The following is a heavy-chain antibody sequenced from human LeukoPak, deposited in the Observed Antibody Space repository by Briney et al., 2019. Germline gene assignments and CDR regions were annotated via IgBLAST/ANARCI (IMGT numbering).Heavy chain of an antibody. D-gene: IGHD3-10*02. CDR1: GFTFSTYS. CDR2: IKQDGSVK. CDR3: AELGITMIGGV. Sequence: GGSLRLSCAASGFTFSTYSMNWVRQAPGKGLEWVASIKQDGSVKYYVDSVKGRFTISRDNAKNSLYLQMNSLRAEDTAVYYCAELGITMIGGVWGKGTTVTISS. V-gene: IGHV3-7*01. J-gene: IGHJ6*04.